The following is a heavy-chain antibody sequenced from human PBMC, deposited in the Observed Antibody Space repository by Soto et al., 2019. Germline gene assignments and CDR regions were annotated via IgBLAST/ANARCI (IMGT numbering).Heavy chain of an antibody. Sequence: PSETLSLTCIVSGESISGTIYYWGWIRQPPGKGLEWIGSIYYSGSTYYNPSLKSRVTISVDTSKNQFSLKLSSVTAADTAVYYCARDGAYDGSYYTGMDVWGQGTTVTVSS. CDR3: ARDGAYDGSYYTGMDV. V-gene: IGHV4-39*07. CDR2: IYYSGST. CDR1: GESISGTIYY. J-gene: IGHJ6*02. D-gene: IGHD5-12*01.